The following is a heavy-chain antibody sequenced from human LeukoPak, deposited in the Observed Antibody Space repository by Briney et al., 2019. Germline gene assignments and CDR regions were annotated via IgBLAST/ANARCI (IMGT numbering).Heavy chain of an antibody. D-gene: IGHD5-18*01. Sequence: GRSLRLSCAASGFTFSSYGMHWVRQAPGKGLEWVAVISYDGSNKYYADSVKGRFTISRDNSKNTLYLQMNSLRAEDTAVYYCAKVDTAMGNGYYYYYMDVWGKGTTVAVSS. CDR1: GFTFSSYG. J-gene: IGHJ6*03. V-gene: IGHV3-30*18. CDR2: ISYDGSNK. CDR3: AKVDTAMGNGYYYYYMDV.